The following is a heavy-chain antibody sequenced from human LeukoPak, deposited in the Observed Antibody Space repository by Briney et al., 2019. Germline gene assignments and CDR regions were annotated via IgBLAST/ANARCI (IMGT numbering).Heavy chain of an antibody. D-gene: IGHD6-13*01. CDR3: ARDHRMAAAGSDY. V-gene: IGHV3-30*04. J-gene: IGHJ4*02. Sequence: GRSLRLSCAASGFTFSSYAMHWVRQAPGKGLEWVAVISYDGSNKYYADSVKGRFTISRDNAKNSLYLQMNSLRDEDTAVYYCARDHRMAAAGSDYWGQGTLVTVSS. CDR1: GFTFSSYA. CDR2: ISYDGSNK.